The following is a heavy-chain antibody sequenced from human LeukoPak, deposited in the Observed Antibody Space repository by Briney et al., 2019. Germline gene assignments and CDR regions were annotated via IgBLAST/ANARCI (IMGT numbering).Heavy chain of an antibody. CDR1: GYTFTGYY. D-gene: IGHD3-3*01. J-gene: IGHJ3*02. Sequence: ASVKVSCKASGYTFTGYYMHWVRQAPGQGLEWMGWINTNTGNPTYAQGFTGRFVFSLDTSVSTAYLQISSLKAEDTAVYYCARDLDYDFWSGYYDAFDIWGQGTMVTVSS. CDR2: INTNTGNP. V-gene: IGHV7-4-1*02. CDR3: ARDLDYDFWSGYYDAFDI.